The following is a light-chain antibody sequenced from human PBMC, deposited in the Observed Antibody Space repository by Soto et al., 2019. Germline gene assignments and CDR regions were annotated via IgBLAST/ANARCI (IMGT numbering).Light chain of an antibody. CDR2: DAS. Sequence: DIQMTQSPSTLSASVGDRVTIPCRASQGISGWLAWYQQKAGKAPRLLIFDASSLMSGVPSRFSGSGYGTEFTLTINRLQPDDSATYYCQQYDSFSVWTFGQGTKVEIK. V-gene: IGKV1-5*01. J-gene: IGKJ1*01. CDR1: QGISGW. CDR3: QQYDSFSVWT.